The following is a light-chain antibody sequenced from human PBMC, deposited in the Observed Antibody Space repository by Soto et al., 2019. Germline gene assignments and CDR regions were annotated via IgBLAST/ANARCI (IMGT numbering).Light chain of an antibody. CDR3: HQRYNWPRVT. V-gene: IGKV3-11*01. CDR1: QSVSNS. CDR2: DVS. Sequence: IGLTQYHCTLSLSPGERFTLSCSAGQSVSNSLAWYQQNPGQPPRLLIYDVSNRATGIPARFSGSGSGTDFTLTITSLEPEDFAVYFCHQRYNWPRVTFGQGTRLEI. J-gene: IGKJ5*01.